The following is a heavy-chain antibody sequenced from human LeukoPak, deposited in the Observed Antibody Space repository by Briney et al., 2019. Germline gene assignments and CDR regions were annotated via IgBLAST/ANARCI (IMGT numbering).Heavy chain of an antibody. CDR2: IKQDGTEK. Sequence: GGSLRLSCTASGFSFSSHWMTWVRQAPGKGLEWVAYIKQDGTEKSYVDSVRGRFTISRDNAKNSLYLQMNSLRAEDTAVYYCASSYYDSSVTAFDIWGQGTMVTVSS. CDR3: ASSYYDSSVTAFDI. J-gene: IGHJ3*02. D-gene: IGHD3-22*01. V-gene: IGHV3-7*01. CDR1: GFSFSSHW.